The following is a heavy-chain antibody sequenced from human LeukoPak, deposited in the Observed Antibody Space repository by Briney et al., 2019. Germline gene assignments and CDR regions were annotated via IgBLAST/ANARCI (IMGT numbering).Heavy chain of an antibody. CDR3: ARWGNPYYDFWSGYYTGGYYYYYMDV. CDR1: GYTFTSYG. V-gene: IGHV1-18*01. J-gene: IGHJ6*03. Sequence: GASVKVSCKASGYTFTSYGISWVRQAPGQGLEWMGWISAYNGNTNYAQKLQGRVTMTTDTSTSTAYMELRSLRSDDTAVYYCARWGNPYYDFWSGYYTGGYYYYYMDVWGKGTTVTVSS. D-gene: IGHD3-3*01. CDR2: ISAYNGNT.